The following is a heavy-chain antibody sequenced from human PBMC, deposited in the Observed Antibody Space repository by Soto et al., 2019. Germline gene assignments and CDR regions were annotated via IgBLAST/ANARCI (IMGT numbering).Heavy chain of an antibody. J-gene: IGHJ4*02. D-gene: IGHD5-18*01. Sequence: QVQLVQSGAEVKKPGASVKVSCKASGYTFTSYGISWVRQAPGQGLEWMGWISAYNGNTNYAQKLQGRVTMTTDTTTDSAFKGARSLRTGGTGLYYCGGGGGDTAMPSAFDYWGQGTLVTVSS. CDR2: ISAYNGNT. CDR3: GGGGGDTAMPSAFDY. V-gene: IGHV1-18*04. CDR1: GYTFTSYG.